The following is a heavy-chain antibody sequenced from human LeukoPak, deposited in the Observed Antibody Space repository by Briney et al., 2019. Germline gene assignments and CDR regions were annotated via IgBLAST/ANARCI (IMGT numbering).Heavy chain of an antibody. CDR2: IKQDGSEK. V-gene: IGHV3-7*03. J-gene: IGHJ4*02. Sequence: GGSLRLSCAASGFTFSSYWMSWVRQAPGKGLEWVANIKQDGSEKYYMDSVKGRLTVSRDNAKNSVYLQMNSLRAEDTAVYYCATSRSFDYWGQGTLVTVSS. CDR3: ATSRSFDY. CDR1: GFTFSSYW.